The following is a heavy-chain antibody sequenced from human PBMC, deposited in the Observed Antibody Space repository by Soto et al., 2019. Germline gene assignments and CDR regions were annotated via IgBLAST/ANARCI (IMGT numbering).Heavy chain of an antibody. V-gene: IGHV3-7*03. CDR3: ARELSPPDYYYYYGMDV. CDR2: IKQDGSEK. Sequence: EVQLVESGRGLVQPGGSLRLSCAASGFTFSSYWMSWVRQAPGKGLEWVANIKQDGSEKYYVDSVKGRFTISRDNAKNSLYLQMNSLRAEDTAVYYCARELSPPDYYYYYGMDVWGQGTTVTVSS. D-gene: IGHD2-15*01. CDR1: GFTFSSYW. J-gene: IGHJ6*02.